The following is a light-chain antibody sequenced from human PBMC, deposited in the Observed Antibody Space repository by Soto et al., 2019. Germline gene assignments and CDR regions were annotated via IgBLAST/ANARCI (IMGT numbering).Light chain of an antibody. V-gene: IGKV3-20*01. CDR2: GAS. Sequence: IVLTQSPAILALSPGNRATLSCRASQSVMSSYLAWYPHKTGQAPRLLIHGASSRVTGIPDRFRGSGSGTDCTLTITRLGPEDFALYYCQQYQSLTFGGGTKVDIK. CDR1: QSVMSSY. J-gene: IGKJ4*01. CDR3: QQYQSLT.